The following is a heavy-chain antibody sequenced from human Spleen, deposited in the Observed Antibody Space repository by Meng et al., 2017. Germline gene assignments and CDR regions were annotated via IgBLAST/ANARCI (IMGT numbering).Heavy chain of an antibody. D-gene: IGHD4-23*01. J-gene: IGHJ4*02. Sequence: SCAISGDSVSSNSAAWNWIRQSPSRGLEWLGRTYYRSKWYNDYAVSVKSRITINPDTSKNQFSLQLNSVTPEDTAVYYCARATVVTPGLGWFDYWGQGTLVTVSS. CDR3: ARATVVTPGLGWFDY. CDR2: TYYRSKWYN. V-gene: IGHV6-1*01. CDR1: GDSVSSNSAA.